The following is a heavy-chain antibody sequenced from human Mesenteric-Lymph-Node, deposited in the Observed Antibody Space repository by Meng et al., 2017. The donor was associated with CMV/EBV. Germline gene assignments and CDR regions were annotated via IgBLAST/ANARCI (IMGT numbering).Heavy chain of an antibody. CDR2: INHSGST. Sequence: AVYGGSFSGYYWSWISQHQGRRLEWIGEINHSGSTNYNPSLKSRVTISVDTSKNQFSLKLSSVTAADTAVYYCAREGQDTAMVIDYWGQGTLVTVSS. D-gene: IGHD5-18*01. V-gene: IGHV4-34*01. CDR1: GGSFSGYY. CDR3: AREGQDTAMVIDY. J-gene: IGHJ4*02.